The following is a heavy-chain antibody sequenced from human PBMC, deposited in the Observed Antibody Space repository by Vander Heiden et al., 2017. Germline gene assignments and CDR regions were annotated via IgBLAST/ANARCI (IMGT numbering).Heavy chain of an antibody. CDR2: IIPIFGTA. J-gene: IGHJ4*02. V-gene: IGHV1-69*01. D-gene: IGHD3-22*01. Sequence: QVQLVQSGAEVKQPGSSVKVSCKASGGTFSSYAISWVRQAPGQGREWMGGIIPIFGTANYAQKFQGRVTITADESTSTAYMELSSLRSEDTAVYYCARARDYYDSSGYPDYYFDYWGQGTLVTVSS. CDR1: GGTFSSYA. CDR3: ARARDYYDSSGYPDYYFDY.